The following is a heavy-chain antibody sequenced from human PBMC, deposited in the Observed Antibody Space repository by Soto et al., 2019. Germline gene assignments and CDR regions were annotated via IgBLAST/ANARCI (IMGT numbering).Heavy chain of an antibody. D-gene: IGHD3-22*01. V-gene: IGHV1-69*13. CDR1: GGTFSSYA. Sequence: SVKVSCKASGGTFSSYAISWVRQAPGQGLEWMGGIIPTFATANYAQKFQGRVTITADESTSTAYMELSRLRSEDKAVYYCARAVAYYYDSSGYDDYWGQGTLVTVSS. CDR3: ARAVAYYYDSSGYDDY. J-gene: IGHJ4*02. CDR2: IIPTFATA.